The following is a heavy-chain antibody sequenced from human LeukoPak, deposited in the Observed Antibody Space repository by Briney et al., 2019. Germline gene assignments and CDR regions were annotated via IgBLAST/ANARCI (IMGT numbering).Heavy chain of an antibody. CDR3: ARHGLVYYYYYYMDV. V-gene: IGHV4-34*01. CDR2: INHSGST. CDR1: GGSFSGYY. Sequence: SETLSLTCAVYGGSFSGYYWSWIRQPPGKGLEWIGEINHSGSTNYNPSLKSRVTISVDTSKNQFSLKLSSVTAADTAVYYCARHGLVYYYYYYMDVWGKGTTVTVSS. J-gene: IGHJ6*03.